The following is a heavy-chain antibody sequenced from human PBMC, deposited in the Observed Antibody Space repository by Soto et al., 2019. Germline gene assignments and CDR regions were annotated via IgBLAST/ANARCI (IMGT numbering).Heavy chain of an antibody. J-gene: IGHJ5*02. D-gene: IGHD5-18*01. CDR3: ARHGGIQLWFFDWFDP. V-gene: IGHV4-39*01. CDR1: GRSISSSSYY. CDR2: IYYSGST. Sequence: SETLSLTCTVSGRSISSSSYYWGWIRQPPGKRVEWIGSIYYSGSTYYNPSLKSRVTISVDTSKNQFSLKLSSVTAADTAVYYCARHGGIQLWFFDWFDPWGQGTLVTVSS.